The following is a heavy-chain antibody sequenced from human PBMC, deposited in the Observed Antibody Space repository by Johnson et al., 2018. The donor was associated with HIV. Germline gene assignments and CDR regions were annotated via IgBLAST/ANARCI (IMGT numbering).Heavy chain of an antibody. CDR3: ARDRNHYDFWSGYYYDAFDI. CDR2: IKQDGSEK. J-gene: IGHJ3*02. D-gene: IGHD3-3*01. V-gene: IGHV3-7*01. Sequence: WVANIKQDGSEKYYVDSVKGRFTISRDNAKNTLYLQMNSLRVEDTAVYYCARDRNHYDFWSGYYYDAFDIWGQGTMVTVSS.